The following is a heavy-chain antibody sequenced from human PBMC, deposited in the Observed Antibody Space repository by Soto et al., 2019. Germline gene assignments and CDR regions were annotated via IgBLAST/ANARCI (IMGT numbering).Heavy chain of an antibody. CDR1: GGSLSGYY. Sequence: SETLSLTCAVYGGSLSGYYWSWIRQSPGKGLECIGEINHRGSSGYNPSLKSRVTISIDASKNHVSLELTSVNAPDTAVYYCERSDNRNSLYGVEVWGKGTEVTGSS. J-gene: IGHJ6*04. CDR2: INHRGSS. V-gene: IGHV4-34*01. D-gene: IGHD1-7*01. CDR3: ERSDNRNSLYGVEV.